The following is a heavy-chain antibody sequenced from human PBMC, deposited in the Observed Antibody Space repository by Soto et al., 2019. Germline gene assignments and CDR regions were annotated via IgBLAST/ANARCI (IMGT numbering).Heavy chain of an antibody. CDR2: IYYSGST. D-gene: IGHD3-3*01. V-gene: IGHV4-59*01. CDR3: ARSPVYYDFWSGPLYYYYYGMDV. Sequence: LSLTCTVSGGSISSYYWSWIRQPPGKGLEWIGYIYYSGSTNYNPSLKSRVTISVDTSKNQFSLKLSSVTAADTAVYYCARSPVYYDFWSGPLYYYYYGMDVWGQGTTVTVSS. J-gene: IGHJ6*02. CDR1: GGSISSYY.